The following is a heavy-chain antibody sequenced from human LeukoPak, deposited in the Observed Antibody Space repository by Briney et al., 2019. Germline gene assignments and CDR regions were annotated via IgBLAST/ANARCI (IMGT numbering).Heavy chain of an antibody. CDR2: MNPNSGNT. Sequence: ASVKVSCKASGYTFTSYDINWVRQAPGQGLEWMGWMNPNSGNTGYAQKFQGRVTMTRNTSTSTAYMELSSLRSEDTAVYYCARSQYQLSSNWFDPWGQGTLVTVSS. CDR3: ARSQYQLSSNWFDP. V-gene: IGHV1-8*01. J-gene: IGHJ5*02. CDR1: GYTFTSYD. D-gene: IGHD2-2*01.